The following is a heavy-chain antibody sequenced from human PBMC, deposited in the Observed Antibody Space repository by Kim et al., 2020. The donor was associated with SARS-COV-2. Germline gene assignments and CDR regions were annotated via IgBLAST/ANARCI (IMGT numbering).Heavy chain of an antibody. CDR2: ISYDGSNK. V-gene: IGHV3-33*05. CDR3: ARALYYDILTGYGHYYGMDV. Sequence: GGSLRLSCAASGFTFSSYGMHWVRQAPGKGLEWVAVISYDGSNKYYADSVKGRYTISRDNSKNTLYLQMNSLRAEDTAVYYCARALYYDILTGYGHYYGMDVWGEGTTVTVSS. D-gene: IGHD3-9*01. J-gene: IGHJ6*01. CDR1: GFTFSSYG.